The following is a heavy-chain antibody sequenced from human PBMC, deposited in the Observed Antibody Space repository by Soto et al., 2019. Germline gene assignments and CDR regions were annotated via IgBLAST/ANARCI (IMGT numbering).Heavy chain of an antibody. CDR2: ISAYNGNT. J-gene: IGHJ5*02. Sequence: ASVKVSCKASGYTFTSYGISWVRQAPGQGLEWMGWISAYNGNTNYAQKLQGRVTMTTDTSTSTAYMELRSLRSDDTAVYYCARVERNIVVVPAASNWFDPWGQGTLVTVS. D-gene: IGHD2-2*01. V-gene: IGHV1-18*01. CDR3: ARVERNIVVVPAASNWFDP. CDR1: GYTFTSYG.